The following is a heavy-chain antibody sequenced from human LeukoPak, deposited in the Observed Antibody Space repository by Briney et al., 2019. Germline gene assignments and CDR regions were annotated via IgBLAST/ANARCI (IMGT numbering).Heavy chain of an antibody. J-gene: IGHJ6*02. CDR2: ISYDGSNK. CDR3: GTVPAGGGGMDV. D-gene: IGHD2-2*01. V-gene: IGHV3-30*03. Sequence: GGSLRLSCAASGFTFSSYGMHWVRQAPGKGLEWVAVISYDGSNKYYADSVKGRFTISRDNSKNTLYLQMNSLRAEGTAVYYCGTVPAGGGGMDVWGQGTTVTVSS. CDR1: GFTFSSYG.